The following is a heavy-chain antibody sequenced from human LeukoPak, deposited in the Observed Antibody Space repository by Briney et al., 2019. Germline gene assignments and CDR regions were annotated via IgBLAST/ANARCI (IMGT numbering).Heavy chain of an antibody. Sequence: PSETLSLTCTVSGGSISSYYWSWIRQPPGKGLEWIGEINHSGSTNYNPSLKSRVTISVDTSKNQFSLKLSSVTAADTAVYYCARGRRSRNWFDPWGQGTLVTVSS. CDR2: INHSGST. CDR3: ARGRRSRNWFDP. J-gene: IGHJ5*02. CDR1: GGSISSYY. V-gene: IGHV4-34*01. D-gene: IGHD1-26*01.